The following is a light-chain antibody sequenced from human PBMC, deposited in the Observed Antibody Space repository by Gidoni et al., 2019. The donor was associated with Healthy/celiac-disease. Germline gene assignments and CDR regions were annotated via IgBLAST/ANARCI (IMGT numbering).Light chain of an antibody. Sequence: EIVLTQSPATLSLSPGERATLSCRASQSFSSYLAWYQQKPGQAPRLLIYDASNRATGIPARFSGSGSGTDFTLTISSPEPEDFAVYYCQQRSNWPLTFGGGTKVEIK. J-gene: IGKJ4*01. CDR3: QQRSNWPLT. CDR2: DAS. V-gene: IGKV3-11*01. CDR1: QSFSSY.